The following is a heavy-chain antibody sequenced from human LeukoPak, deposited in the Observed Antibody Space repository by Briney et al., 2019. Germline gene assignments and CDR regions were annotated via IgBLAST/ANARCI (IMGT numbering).Heavy chain of an antibody. CDR2: INPNSGGT. CDR1: GYTFTGYY. J-gene: IGHJ4*02. V-gene: IGHV1-2*02. D-gene: IGHD4/OR15-4a*01. CDR3: ARGTIADEPFDY. Sequence: ASVKVSCKASGYTFTGYYMHWVRQAPGQGLEWMGWINPNSGGTNYAQKFRGRVTMTRDTSISTAYMELSRLRSDDTAVYYCARGTIADEPFDYWGQGTLVTVSS.